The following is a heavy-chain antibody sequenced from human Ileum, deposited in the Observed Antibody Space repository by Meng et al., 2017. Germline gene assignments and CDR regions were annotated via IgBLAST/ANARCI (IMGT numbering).Heavy chain of an antibody. CDR3: ARTMVRGVIGNDAFDI. V-gene: IGHV3-66*02. CDR1: GFTVSSNY. J-gene: IGHJ3*02. Sequence: GGSLRLSCAASGFTVSSNYMSWVCQAPGKGLEWVSVIYSGGSTYYADSVKGRFTISRDNSKNTLYLQMNSLRAEDTAVYYCARTMVRGVIGNDAFDIWGQGTMVTVSS. D-gene: IGHD3-10*01. CDR2: IYSGGST.